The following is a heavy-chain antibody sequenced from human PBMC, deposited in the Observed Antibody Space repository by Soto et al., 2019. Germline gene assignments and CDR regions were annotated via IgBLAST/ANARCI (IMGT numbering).Heavy chain of an antibody. CDR2: IYYSGSS. J-gene: IGHJ4*02. D-gene: IGHD1-26*01. V-gene: IGHV4-39*01. CDR3: ARWDFEFDY. CDR1: GGSVSSGAYY. Sequence: XTLSLHCTVSGGSVSSGAYYCAWIRQPPGKGLEWIGTIYYSGSSYYNPSLNSPVPLSVETSKKQFYLKLRSVTATDTAVYYCARWDFEFDYWGQGTLGTVCS.